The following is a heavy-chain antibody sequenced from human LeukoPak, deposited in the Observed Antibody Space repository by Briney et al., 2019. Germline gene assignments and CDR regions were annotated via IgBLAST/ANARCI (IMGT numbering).Heavy chain of an antibody. D-gene: IGHD3-10*01. CDR1: GFSVSTNY. J-gene: IGHJ6*01. Sequence: GGSLRLSCAVSGFSVSTNYITWVRQAPGKGLEWVSVIYSGGNTYYADSVKGRFTVSRDVSENTLFLQMNSLRAEDSAVYYCARAQYHNSGAYWGLDYCYSRMDVW. V-gene: IGHV3-53*01. CDR3: ARAQYHNSGAYWGLDYCYSRMDV. CDR2: IYSGGNT.